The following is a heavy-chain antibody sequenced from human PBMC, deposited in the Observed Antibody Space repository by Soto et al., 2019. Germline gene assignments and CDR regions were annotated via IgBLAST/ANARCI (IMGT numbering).Heavy chain of an antibody. CDR3: ARDRSSGWYGAYYGMDV. D-gene: IGHD6-19*01. CDR1: GGSISSYY. V-gene: IGHV4-59*01. CDR2: IYYSGST. J-gene: IGHJ6*02. Sequence: QVQLQESGPGLVKPSETLSLTCTVSGGSISSYYWSWIRQPPGKGLEWIGYIYYSGSTNYNPSLQSPVTISVDTSKNQFALKLSSVTAADTAVYYCARDRSSGWYGAYYGMDVWGQGTTVTGSS.